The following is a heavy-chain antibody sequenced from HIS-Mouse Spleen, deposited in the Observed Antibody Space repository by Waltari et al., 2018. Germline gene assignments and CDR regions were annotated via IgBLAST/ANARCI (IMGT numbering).Heavy chain of an antibody. V-gene: IGHV3-53*02. CDR2: IYSVGST. J-gene: IGHJ3*02. CDR3: ARVGATGAFDI. CDR1: GFTVSSNY. D-gene: IGHD1-26*01. Sequence: EVQLVETGGGLIQPGGSLRLSCAASGFTVSSNYMSWVRQAPGKGLEWVSVIYSVGSTDHAESVKGRFTISRDNSKNTLYLQMNSLRAEDTAVYYCARVGATGAFDIWGQGTMVTVSS.